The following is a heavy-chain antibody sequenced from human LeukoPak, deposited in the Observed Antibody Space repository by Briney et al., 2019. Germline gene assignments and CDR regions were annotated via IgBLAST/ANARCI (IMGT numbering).Heavy chain of an antibody. CDR1: GFTFSSYG. D-gene: IGHD3-10*01. CDR3: AKGSGSYYDY. CDR2: ISYDGSNK. Sequence: PGGSLRLSCAASGFTFSSYGMHWVRQAPGKGLEWVAVISYDGSNKYYADSVKGRFTISRDNSKNTLYLQMNGLRAEDTAVYYCAKGSGSYYDYWGQGTLVTVSS. J-gene: IGHJ4*02. V-gene: IGHV3-30*18.